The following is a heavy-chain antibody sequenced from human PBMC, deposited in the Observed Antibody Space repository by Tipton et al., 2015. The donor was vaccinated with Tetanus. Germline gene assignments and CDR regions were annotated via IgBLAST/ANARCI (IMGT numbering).Heavy chain of an antibody. V-gene: IGHV3-30-3*01. CDR1: RFTFSSYA. CDR2: ISYDGSNK. Sequence: SLRLSCAASRFTFSSYAMHWVRQAPGKGLEWVAFISYDGSNKYYANSVKGRFTISRDNSKNYLYLQMTSLRAEDTAIYYCAKAKTWINLWFGDAWGPGTRVTVSP. J-gene: IGHJ5*02. CDR3: AKAKTWINLWFGDA. D-gene: IGHD3-10*01.